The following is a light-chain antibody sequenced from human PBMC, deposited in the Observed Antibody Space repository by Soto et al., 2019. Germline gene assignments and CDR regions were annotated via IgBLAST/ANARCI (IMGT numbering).Light chain of an antibody. V-gene: IGKV3-20*01. CDR3: QQYHKWPPIT. Sequence: EFVLTQSPGTLSLSPGERATLTCRSSQTVRNNYLAWYQQKPGQAPRLLIYDASSRATGIPDRFSGGGSGTDFTLTISSLQSEDSAVYYCQQYHKWPPITFGQGTRLEIK. CDR1: QTVRNNY. CDR2: DAS. J-gene: IGKJ5*01.